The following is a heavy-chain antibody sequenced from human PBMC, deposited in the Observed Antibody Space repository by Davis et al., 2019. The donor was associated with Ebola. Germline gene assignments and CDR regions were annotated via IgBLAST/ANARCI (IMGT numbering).Heavy chain of an antibody. J-gene: IGHJ4*02. D-gene: IGHD1-26*01. Sequence: SETLSLTCAVSGDSISSNNWWSWVRQTPGKGLEWIGETYHSGNTNYNPSLKSRVTFSIDPSRNQFSLKLSSVTAADRALYYCARVRDSGSLLPSFAFDYWGQGALVSVSS. CDR3: ARVRDSGSLLPSFAFDY. CDR1: GDSISSNNW. V-gene: IGHV4-4*02. CDR2: TYHSGNT.